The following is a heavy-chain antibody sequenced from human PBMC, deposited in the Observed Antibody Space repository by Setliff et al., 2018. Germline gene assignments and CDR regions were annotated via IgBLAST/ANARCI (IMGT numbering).Heavy chain of an antibody. CDR3: AREKPHTYNFDY. CDR1: GYTFTSYH. D-gene: IGHD1-1*01. Sequence: ASVKVSSKASGYTFTSYHMHWVRQAPGQGLEWMGIVFHTGDNTIYAQMFQGRVTMTRDTSTSTVYMELSSLRSEDTAVYYCAREKPHTYNFDYWGQGTPVTVSS. CDR2: VFHTGDNT. V-gene: IGHV1-46*01. J-gene: IGHJ4*02.